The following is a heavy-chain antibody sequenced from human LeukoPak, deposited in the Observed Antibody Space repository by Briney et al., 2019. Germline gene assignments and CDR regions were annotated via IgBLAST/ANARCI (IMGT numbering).Heavy chain of an antibody. CDR1: GGSISSGGYY. CDR2: IYYSGST. J-gene: IGHJ6*04. D-gene: IGHD3-10*01. V-gene: IGHV4-31*03. Sequence: SQTLSLTCTVSGGSISSGGYYWSWIRRHPGKGLEWIGYIYYSGSTYYNPSLKSRVTISVDTSKNQFSLKLSSVTAADTAVYYCASNRVIWFGEFNYYYGMDVWGKGATVTVSS. CDR3: ASNRVIWFGEFNYYYGMDV.